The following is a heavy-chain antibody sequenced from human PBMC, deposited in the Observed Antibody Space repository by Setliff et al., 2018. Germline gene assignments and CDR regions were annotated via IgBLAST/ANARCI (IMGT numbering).Heavy chain of an antibody. J-gene: IGHJ4*02. D-gene: IGHD5-12*01. V-gene: IGHV3-53*01. Sequence: PGGSLRLSCATSGFTFRDYSLTWVRQAPGKGLEWVSGIDQASNTYYPDSMKGRFTISRDNSRNTISLQMNGLRAEGTAIYYCVRDVSRWLQFLGSFDQWGQGILVTVSS. CDR2: IDQASNT. CDR3: VRDVSRWLQFLGSFDQ. CDR1: GFTFRDYS.